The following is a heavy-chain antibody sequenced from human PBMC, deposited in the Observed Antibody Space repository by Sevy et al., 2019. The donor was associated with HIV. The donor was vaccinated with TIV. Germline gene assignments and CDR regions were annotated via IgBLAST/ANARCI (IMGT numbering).Heavy chain of an antibody. Sequence: SETLSLTCAVYGESFSNYYWSWIRLSPGKGLESIGEIDHSGRSDYNPSLKSRVTRSVDTSKNQFSLKLTHVTAAVTAVYYCARGPKPLRSDYGDYRGVGYYFDSWGQGTLVTVSS. D-gene: IGHD4-17*01. CDR2: IDHSGRS. V-gene: IGHV4-34*01. CDR3: ARGPKPLRSDYGDYRGVGYYFDS. J-gene: IGHJ4*02. CDR1: GESFSNYY.